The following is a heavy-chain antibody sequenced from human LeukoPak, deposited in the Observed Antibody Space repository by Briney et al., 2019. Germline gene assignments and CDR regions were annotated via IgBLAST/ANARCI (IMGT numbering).Heavy chain of an antibody. D-gene: IGHD5-18*01. J-gene: IGHJ4*02. CDR2: IYSGGNT. CDR3: ARDGGYSYGGRGYFDY. V-gene: IGHV3-53*01. CDR1: GFTVSSNY. Sequence: GGSLRLSCAASGFTVSSNYMSWVRQAPGKGLEWVSVIYSGGNTYYADSVKGRFTISRDNSKNTLYLQMNSLRAEDTAVYYCARDGGYSYGGRGYFDYWGQGTLVTVSS.